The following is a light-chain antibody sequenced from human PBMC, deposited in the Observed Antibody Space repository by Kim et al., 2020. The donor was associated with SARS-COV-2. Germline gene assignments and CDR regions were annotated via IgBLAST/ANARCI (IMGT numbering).Light chain of an antibody. CDR2: WAS. V-gene: IGKV4-1*01. J-gene: IGKJ2*01. Sequence: PISKCKSSRTLFRASDKNNCLGWYQQKPGPPPMSLIGWASTRQSGVPDRFRGSGSETDFTLTITSLQAEDVAVYYCQQTYNVPYTFGQGTKLEI. CDR1: RTLFRASDKNNC. CDR3: QQTYNVPYT.